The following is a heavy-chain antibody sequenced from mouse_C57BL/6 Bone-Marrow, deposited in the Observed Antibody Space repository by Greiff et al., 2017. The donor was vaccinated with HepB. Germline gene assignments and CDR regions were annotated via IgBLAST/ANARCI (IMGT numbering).Heavy chain of an antibody. J-gene: IGHJ3*01. CDR2: IWSGGST. Sequence: VKLMESGPGLVQPSQSLSITCTVSGFSLTSYGVHWVRQSPGKGLEWLGVIWSGGSTDYNAAFISRLSISKDNSKSQVFFKMNSLQADDTAIYYCASDYYGSSPFAYWGQGTLVTVSA. V-gene: IGHV2-2*01. CDR3: ASDYYGSSPFAY. CDR1: GFSLTSYG. D-gene: IGHD1-1*01.